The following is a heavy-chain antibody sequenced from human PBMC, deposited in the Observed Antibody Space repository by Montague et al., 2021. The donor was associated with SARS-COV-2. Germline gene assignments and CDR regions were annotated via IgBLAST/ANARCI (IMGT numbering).Heavy chain of an antibody. CDR2: IQHGGST. D-gene: IGHD3-10*01. J-gene: IGHJ6*03. CDR1: GGSFSTYS. CDR3: ARLGDGVVPSPILGVGPYYSYYCMDV. V-gene: IGHV4-34*01. Sequence: SETLSLTCAVHGGSFSTYSWNWIRQPPGKGLEWIGEIQHGGSTNYNPSLKSRVTISADTSKNQFSLKLTSVAAADTAVYYCARLGDGVVPSPILGVGPYYSYYCMDVWGKGTTVTVSS.